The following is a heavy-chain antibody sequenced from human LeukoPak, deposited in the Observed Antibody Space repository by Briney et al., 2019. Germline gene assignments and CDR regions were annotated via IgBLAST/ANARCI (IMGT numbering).Heavy chain of an antibody. CDR2: ISSSSYI. CDR1: GYSISSGFY. D-gene: IGHD5-18*01. CDR3: ARTRAGESYGDY. V-gene: IGHV3-69-1*02. J-gene: IGHJ4*02. Sequence: ETLSLTCSVSGYSISSGFYWGWIRQPPGKGLEWVSSISSSSYIYYADSVKGRFTISRDNAKNSLYLQMNSLRAEDTAVYYCARTRAGESYGDYWGQGTLVTVSS.